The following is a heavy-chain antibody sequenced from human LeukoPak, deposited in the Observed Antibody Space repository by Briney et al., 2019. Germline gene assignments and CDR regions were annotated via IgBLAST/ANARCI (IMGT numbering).Heavy chain of an antibody. CDR2: INPNSGGT. Sequence: ASVKVSCKASGYTFTGYYMHWVRQAPGQGLEWMGWINPNSGGTNYAQKFQGRVTMTRDTSISTAYMELSSLRSEDTAVYYCARVDSAGNFDYWGQGTLVTVSS. CDR1: GYTFTGYY. J-gene: IGHJ4*02. CDR3: ARVDSAGNFDY. V-gene: IGHV1-2*02. D-gene: IGHD6-19*01.